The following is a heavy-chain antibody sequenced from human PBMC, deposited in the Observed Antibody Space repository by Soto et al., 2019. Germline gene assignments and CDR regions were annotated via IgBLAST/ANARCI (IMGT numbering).Heavy chain of an antibody. J-gene: IGHJ3*02. CDR3: AIGGGVGVAGSAAFDM. CDR1: GYPVTAYY. CDR2: INPATGAA. D-gene: IGHD3-3*01. Sequence: QLHLVQSGAVVKKPGASVTVSCSASGYPVTAYYMHWVRQAPGRGLEWMGGINPATGAAKYIQTFQGRVTMTRDTSTSTVFMELSGLASEDTAVFYCAIGGGVGVAGSAAFDMWGQGTLVTVSS. V-gene: IGHV1-2*02.